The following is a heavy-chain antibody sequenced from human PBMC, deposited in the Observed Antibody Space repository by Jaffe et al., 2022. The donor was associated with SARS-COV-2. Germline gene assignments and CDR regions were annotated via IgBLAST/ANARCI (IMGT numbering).Heavy chain of an antibody. CDR2: ISGSGGST. CDR1: GFTFSSYA. D-gene: IGHD2-2*01. V-gene: IGHV3-23*04. CDR3: AKGSGYCSSSSCPPGY. Sequence: EVQLVESGGGLVQPGGSLRLSCAASGFTFSSYAMTWVRQAPGKGLEWVSAISGSGGSTYYADSVKGRFTISRDNSKNTLYLQMNSLRAEDTAVYYCAKGSGYCSSSSCPPGYWGQGTLVTVSS. J-gene: IGHJ4*02.